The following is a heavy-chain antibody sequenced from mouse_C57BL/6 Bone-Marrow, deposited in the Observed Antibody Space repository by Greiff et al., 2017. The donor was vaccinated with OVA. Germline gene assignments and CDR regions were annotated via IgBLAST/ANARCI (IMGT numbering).Heavy chain of an antibody. CDR1: GYTFTSYW. Sequence: QVQLQQPGAELVKPGASVKLSCKTSGYTFTSYWMQWVKQRPGQGLEWIGEIDPSDSYTNYNQKFKGKATLTVDTSSSTAYMQLSSLTSEDSAVYYCASYGYADYYAMGYWGQATSVTVSS. D-gene: IGHD2-2*01. J-gene: IGHJ4*01. V-gene: IGHV1-50*01. CDR2: IDPSDSYT. CDR3: ASYGYADYYAMGY.